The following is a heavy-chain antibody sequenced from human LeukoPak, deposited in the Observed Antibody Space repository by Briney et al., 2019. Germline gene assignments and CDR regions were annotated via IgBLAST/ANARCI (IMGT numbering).Heavy chain of an antibody. CDR3: AKDLYALRPYDY. Sequence: PGGSLRLSCAASGFTFSNYAMSWVRQAPGKGLEWVSSFGGNGGNTFYADSVKGRFTISRDNSKNMLYLQLNSLRAEDTAIYYCAKDLYALRPYDYWGQGTLVTVSS. V-gene: IGHV3-23*01. CDR2: FGGNGGNT. J-gene: IGHJ4*02. D-gene: IGHD5/OR15-5a*01. CDR1: GFTFSNYA.